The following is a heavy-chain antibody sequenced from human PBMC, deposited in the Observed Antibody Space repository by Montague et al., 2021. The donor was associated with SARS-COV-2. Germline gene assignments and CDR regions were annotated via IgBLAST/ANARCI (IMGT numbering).Heavy chain of an antibody. Sequence: SLRLSCAASGFIVSGNYMSWVRQAPGKGLDWVSVIYTGGITFYAGSVKGRFTISRHNADNTLHLQMNSLRDDDTAVYYCAAGIGNNALAYWGQGTLVTVSS. CDR3: AAGIGNNALAY. CDR2: IYTGGIT. J-gene: IGHJ4*02. D-gene: IGHD1-14*01. V-gene: IGHV3-53*04. CDR1: GFIVSGNY.